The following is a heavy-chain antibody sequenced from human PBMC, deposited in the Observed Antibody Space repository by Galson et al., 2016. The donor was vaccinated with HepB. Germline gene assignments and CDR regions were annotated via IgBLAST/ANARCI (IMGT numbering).Heavy chain of an antibody. CDR3: AKERLVRRIFDH. CDR2: ISTRRTT. V-gene: IGHV3-23*01. Sequence: SLRLSCAASGFVFSSFGLSWVRQAPGKGLEWVAGISTRRTTYYSDSVQGRFTISRDNSNNTLYLQMNGLRAEDTAVYYCAKERLVRRIFDHWGQGTLLTVSS. J-gene: IGHJ4*02. CDR1: GFVFSSFG. D-gene: IGHD1-1*01.